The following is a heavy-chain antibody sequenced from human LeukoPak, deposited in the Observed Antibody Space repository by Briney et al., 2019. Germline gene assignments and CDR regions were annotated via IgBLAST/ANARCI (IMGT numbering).Heavy chain of an antibody. D-gene: IGHD6-19*01. J-gene: IGHJ4*02. V-gene: IGHV3-13*04. CDR2: INTAADT. CDR3: VRAPPGTGWLIDH. CDR1: GFAFSNYG. Sequence: PGRSLRLSCAASGFAFSNYGMLWVRQATGKGLEWVSAINTAADTYYPDSVKGRFTISRENAKSSLYLQMNSLRVGDTAVYYCVRAPPGTGWLIDHWGQGTLVAVSS.